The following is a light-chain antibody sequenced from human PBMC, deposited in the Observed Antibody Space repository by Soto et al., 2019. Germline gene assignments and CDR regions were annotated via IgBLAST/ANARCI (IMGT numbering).Light chain of an antibody. V-gene: IGKV3-20*01. J-gene: IGKJ1*01. CDR3: LQYHNLWA. CDR2: GTS. CDR1: QSVGSTY. Sequence: EVVLTQSPDTLSLSPGETATLSCRASQSVGSTYLAWYQQKPGQAPRLLISGTSHRAAGIPDRFSGSGSGTEFTLTISSLQSEDFTVYSCLQYHNLWAFGQGTKVDIK.